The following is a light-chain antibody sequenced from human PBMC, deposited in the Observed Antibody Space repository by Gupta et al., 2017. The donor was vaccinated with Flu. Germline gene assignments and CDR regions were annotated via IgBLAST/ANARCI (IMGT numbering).Light chain of an antibody. CDR1: QSINRW. V-gene: IGKV1-5*03. J-gene: IGKJ1*01. CDR3: QQEITYPWT. Sequence: DIQMTQSPSTLSASVGDRVTITCRASQSINRWLAWYQQKPGKAPNLLIYTASTLKFGVPSRFGGSGSGTEFTLIISSLQPDEFATYYCQQEITYPWTFGQGTKVEI. CDR2: TAS.